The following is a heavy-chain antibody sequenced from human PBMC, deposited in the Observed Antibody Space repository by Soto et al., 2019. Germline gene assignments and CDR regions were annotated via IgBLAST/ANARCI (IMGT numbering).Heavy chain of an antibody. CDR2: ISYGGDNK. D-gene: IGHD6-13*01. V-gene: IGHV3-30*09. J-gene: IGHJ4*02. CDR1: GFIFSDYA. CDR3: AKARHSTSWYGVEADF. Sequence: QVQLVESGGGVVQPGRSLRLSCAASGFIFSDYAMHWVRQAPGKGLEWVAVISYGGDNKYYAGSVRGRFAISRDNLKNTLYLQMNSLNPEDTAVYHCAKARHSTSWYGVEADFWGQGTLVTVSS.